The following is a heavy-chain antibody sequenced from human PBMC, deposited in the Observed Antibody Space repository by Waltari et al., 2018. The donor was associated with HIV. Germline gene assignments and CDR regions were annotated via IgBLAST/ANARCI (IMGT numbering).Heavy chain of an antibody. CDR2: IYHSGSA. J-gene: IGHJ4*02. D-gene: IGHD6-19*01. V-gene: IGHV4-4*02. CDR3: ARIGGQQWLPFDY. Sequence: QVQLQESGPGLVKPSGTLSLTCAVSGASISSSDWWSWVRQPPGKGLEWIGEIYHSGSANYNPSLKSRVTISLDKSKNQFSLKLTSVTAADTAVYYCARIGGQQWLPFDYWGQGTLVTVSS. CDR1: GASISSSDW.